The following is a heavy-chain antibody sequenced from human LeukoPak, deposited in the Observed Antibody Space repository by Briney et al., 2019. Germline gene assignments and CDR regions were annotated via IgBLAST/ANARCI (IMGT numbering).Heavy chain of an antibody. CDR3: ARARDGHINNWFDP. D-gene: IGHD5-24*01. CDR1: GGSINSYY. CDR2: IYYSGST. V-gene: IGHV4-59*01. J-gene: IGHJ5*02. Sequence: PSETLSLTCTVSGGSINSYYWSWIRQPPGKGLEWIGYIYYSGSTNYNPSLKSRVTISVDTSKNQFSLKMSSVTAADTAVYYCARARDGHINNWFDPWAREPWSPSPQ.